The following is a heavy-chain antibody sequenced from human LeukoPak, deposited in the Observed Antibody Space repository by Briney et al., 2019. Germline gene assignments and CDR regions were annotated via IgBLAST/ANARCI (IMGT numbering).Heavy chain of an antibody. CDR1: GGFISNYY. J-gene: IGHJ6*03. CDR2: IHSGGDT. D-gene: IGHD5-18*01. V-gene: IGHV4-4*07. Sequence: SETLSLTCTVSGGFISNYYWSWIRQPAGKGLEWIGRIHSGGDTNYNPSLMSRVTLSVDTSENQISLRLTSVTAADTALYYCARDNPSGYTYGHYYYYMDVWGKGTTVTVSS. CDR3: ARDNPSGYTYGHYYYYMDV.